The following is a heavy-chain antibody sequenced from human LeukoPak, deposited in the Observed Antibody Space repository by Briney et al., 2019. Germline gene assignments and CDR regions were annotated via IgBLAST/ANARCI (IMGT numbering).Heavy chain of an antibody. D-gene: IGHD3-3*01. CDR2: IIPIFGTA. CDR3: ARGNYDFWSAQVPYYYYYYGMDV. CDR1: GGTFSSYA. V-gene: IGHV1-69*13. J-gene: IGHJ6*02. Sequence: SVKVSCTASGGTFSSYAISWVRQAPGQGLEWMGGIIPIFGTANYAQKFQGRVTITADESTSTAYMELSSLRSEDTAVYYCARGNYDFWSAQVPYYYYYYGMDVWGQGTTVTVSS.